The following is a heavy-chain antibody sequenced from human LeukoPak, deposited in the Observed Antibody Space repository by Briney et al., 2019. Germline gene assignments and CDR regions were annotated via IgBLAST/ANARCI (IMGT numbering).Heavy chain of an antibody. V-gene: IGHV3-23*01. Sequence: TGGSLRLSCAASGFTFSSYAMSWVRQAPGKGLEWVSAISGSGGSTYYADSVKGRFTISRDNSKNTLYLQMNSLRAEDTAVYYCAKDGLWFGELKRAFDIWGQGTMVTVSS. J-gene: IGHJ3*02. CDR1: GFTFSSYA. CDR2: ISGSGGST. D-gene: IGHD3-10*01. CDR3: AKDGLWFGELKRAFDI.